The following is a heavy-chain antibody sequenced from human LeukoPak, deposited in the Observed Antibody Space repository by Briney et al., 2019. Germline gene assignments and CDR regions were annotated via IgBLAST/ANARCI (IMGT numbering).Heavy chain of an antibody. V-gene: IGHV1-18*01. CDR2: ISAYNGNT. Sequence: ASVKVSCKASGYTFTSYGISWARQAPGQGLEWMGWISAYNGNTNYAQKLQGRVTMTTDTSTSTAYMELRSLRSDDTAVYYCARDQYYYDSSGSPPFDYWGQGTLVTVSS. CDR1: GYTFTSYG. CDR3: ARDQYYYDSSGSPPFDY. J-gene: IGHJ4*02. D-gene: IGHD3-22*01.